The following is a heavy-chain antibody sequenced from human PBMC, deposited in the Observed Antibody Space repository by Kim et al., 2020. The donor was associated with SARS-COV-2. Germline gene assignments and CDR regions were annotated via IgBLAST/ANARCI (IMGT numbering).Heavy chain of an antibody. Sequence: GGSLRLSCAASGFPFSNVWMSWVRQAPGRGLEWVGRIKSKTDGEATDYAAPVKGRFTMSRDDSKNTLHLQMNSLETEDTGVYYCTTLISAAGRGYWGQVTLVTVSS. V-gene: IGHV3-15*01. CDR2: IKSKTDGEAT. D-gene: IGHD6-13*01. CDR3: TTLISAAGRGY. CDR1: GFPFSNVW. J-gene: IGHJ4*02.